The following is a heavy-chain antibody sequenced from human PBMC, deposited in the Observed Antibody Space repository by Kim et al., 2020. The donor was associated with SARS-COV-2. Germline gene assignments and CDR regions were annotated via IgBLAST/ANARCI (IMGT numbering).Heavy chain of an antibody. V-gene: IGHV4-59*09. Sequence: GSTHYSPSLGSRVTISTDLSKNQFSLTLRSVTAADTAVYYCTSGRNFDSWGQGALVTVSS. CDR3: TSGRNFDS. J-gene: IGHJ4*02. CDR2: GST.